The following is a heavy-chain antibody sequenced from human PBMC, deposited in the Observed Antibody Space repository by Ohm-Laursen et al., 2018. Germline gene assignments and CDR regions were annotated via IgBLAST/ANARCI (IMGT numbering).Heavy chain of an antibody. CDR3: ARGVSWAVAGTRWFDP. V-gene: IGHV4-31*11. J-gene: IGHJ5*02. Sequence: SQTLSLTCAVYGGSFSGYYWTWIRQHPGKGLEWIGYIYYSGSTYYNPSLKSRVTISVDTSKNQFSLKLSSVIAADTAVYYCARGVSWAVAGTRWFDPWGQGTLVTVSS. CDR1: GGSFSGYY. D-gene: IGHD6-19*01. CDR2: IYYSGST.